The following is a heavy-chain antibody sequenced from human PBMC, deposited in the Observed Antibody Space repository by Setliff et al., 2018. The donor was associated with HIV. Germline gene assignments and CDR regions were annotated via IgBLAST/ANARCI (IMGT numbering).Heavy chain of an antibody. Sequence: AGGSLRLSCAASGFTFSSYEMNWVRQAPGKGLEWVSYISSSGSTIYYADSVKGRFTISRDNAKNSLFLQMNSLRAEDTAVYYCARDDKFAFDYWGLGTLVTVSS. CDR2: ISSSGSTI. CDR1: GFTFSSYE. CDR3: ARDDKFAFDY. D-gene: IGHD3-10*01. V-gene: IGHV3-48*03. J-gene: IGHJ4*02.